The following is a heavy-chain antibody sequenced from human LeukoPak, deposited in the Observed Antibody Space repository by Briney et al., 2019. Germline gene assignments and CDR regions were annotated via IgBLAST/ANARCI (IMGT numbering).Heavy chain of an antibody. V-gene: IGHV3-23*01. D-gene: IGHD3-16*02. CDR2: VNGNGGST. Sequence: GGSLRLSCAASGFSFSTYAMSWVRQAPGKGLEWVSGVNGNGGSTSYADSVKGRFTIFRDNSKNTVYLQMNSLRAEDTAVYYCAKSLYGGCDYWGQGTVSLSPQ. CDR1: GFSFSTYA. CDR3: AKSLYGGCDY. J-gene: IGHJ4*02.